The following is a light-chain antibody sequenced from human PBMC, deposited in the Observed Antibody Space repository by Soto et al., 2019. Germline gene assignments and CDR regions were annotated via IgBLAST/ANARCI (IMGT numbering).Light chain of an antibody. CDR1: QGISS. V-gene: IGKV1-5*03. Sequence: DIQLTQSPSFLSASVGDRVTITCRASQGISSYKASSLESGVPSRFSGSGSGTEFTLTISSLQPDDFATYYCQQYSTYTPRTFGQGTKVDIK. J-gene: IGKJ1*01. CDR2: KAS. CDR3: QQYSTYTPRT.